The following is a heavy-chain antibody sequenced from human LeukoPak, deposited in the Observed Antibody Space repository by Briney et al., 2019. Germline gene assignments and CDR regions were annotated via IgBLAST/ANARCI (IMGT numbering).Heavy chain of an antibody. CDR2: IYYSGST. J-gene: IGHJ4*02. Sequence: ASETLSLTCTVSGGSISSSSYYWGWLRQPPGQGLEWIGSIYYSGSTYYNPSLNSRITISVDTSKNQFSLKLSSVTAADTAVYYGARHGWARTTYYDYVWGTGLDIYFDDWGQGTLVTVSS. V-gene: IGHV4-39*01. CDR1: GGSISSSSYY. CDR3: ARHGWARTTYYDYVWGTGLDIYFDD. D-gene: IGHD3-16*01.